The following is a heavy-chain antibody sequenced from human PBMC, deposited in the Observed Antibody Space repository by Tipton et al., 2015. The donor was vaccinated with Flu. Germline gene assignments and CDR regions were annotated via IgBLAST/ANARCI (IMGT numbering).Heavy chain of an antibody. CDR3: ARPDLSPYHNTMDV. V-gene: IGHV3-53*01. D-gene: IGHD3-10*01. CDR2: IYTSGYT. CDR1: GFSVDTNY. Sequence: AVSGFSVDTNYMSWVRQPPGKGLEWVATIYTSGYTIVADSVKGRFSISRGNSNSIFLQMKGLGVEDSDLYYCARPDLSPYHNTMDVWGQGTTVTVSS. J-gene: IGHJ6*02.